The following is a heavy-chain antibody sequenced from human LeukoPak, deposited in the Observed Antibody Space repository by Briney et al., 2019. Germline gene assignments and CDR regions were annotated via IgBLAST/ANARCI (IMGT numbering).Heavy chain of an antibody. Sequence: PGGSQRLSCAASGFTFSAYGMHWVRQAPGKGLEWVAIISYDGSKKYYPDSVKGRFTISRDDSKNTLYLQMNSLRTEDTAVYYCAKELTRPNRPVAGLNYWGQGTLDPVSS. J-gene: IGHJ4*02. D-gene: IGHD6-19*01. CDR2: ISYDGSKK. CDR1: GFTFSAYG. V-gene: IGHV3-30*18. CDR3: AKELTRPNRPVAGLNY.